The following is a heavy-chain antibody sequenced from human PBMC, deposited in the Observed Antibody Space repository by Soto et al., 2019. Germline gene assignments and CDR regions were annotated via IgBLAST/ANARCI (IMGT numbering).Heavy chain of an antibody. V-gene: IGHV4-39*01. CDR3: ARGGGGVRGVQLYRYYHYGMAF. CDR2: IYYSGST. Sequence: PSETLSLTCTVSGGSISSSSYYWGWIRQPPGKGLEWIGSIYYSGSTYYNPSLKSRVTISVDTSKNQFSLKLSSVTAADTAVYYFARGGGGVRGVQLYRYYHYGMAFWGQGSSVTVSS. CDR1: GGSISSSSYY. J-gene: IGHJ6*02. D-gene: IGHD3-10*01.